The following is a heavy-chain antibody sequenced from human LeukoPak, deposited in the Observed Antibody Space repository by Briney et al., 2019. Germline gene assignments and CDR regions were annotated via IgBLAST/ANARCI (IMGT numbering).Heavy chain of an antibody. D-gene: IGHD6-25*01. CDR3: ARPRTAATSIGSGAKYYFDY. CDR1: GGSISSSSYS. Sequence: SETLSLTCTVSGGSISSSSYSWGWIRQPPGKGLEWIGSIYYSGSTYYNPSLKSRVTISVDTSKNQFSLKVRSVTAADTAVYYCARPRTAATSIGSGAKYYFDYWGQGTLVTVSS. V-gene: IGHV4-39*01. J-gene: IGHJ4*02. CDR2: IYYSGST.